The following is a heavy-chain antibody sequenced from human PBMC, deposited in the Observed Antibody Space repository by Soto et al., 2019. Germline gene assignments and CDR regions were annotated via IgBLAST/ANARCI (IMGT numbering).Heavy chain of an antibody. V-gene: IGHV3-23*01. J-gene: IGHJ3*01. CDR3: AKAPSPVVVVACAFGF. Sequence: EVQLLESGGGLVQPGESLRLSCAASGFTFSTSGMTWVRQAPGKGLEWVSGISGRGSATYYADSVKGRLTISREDSKNAAYLDMNHPKGQDTALNSCAKAPSPVVVVACAFGFWGQGTMVTVSS. CDR2: ISGRGSAT. D-gene: IGHD2-2*01. CDR1: GFTFSTSG.